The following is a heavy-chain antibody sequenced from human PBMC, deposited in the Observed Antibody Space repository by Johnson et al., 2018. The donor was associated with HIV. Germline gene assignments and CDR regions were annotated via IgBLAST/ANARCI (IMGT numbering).Heavy chain of an antibody. J-gene: IGHJ3*02. V-gene: IGHV3-20*04. Sequence: VQLVESGGGVVQPGTSLRLSCAASGFTFDYDAMSWVRQAPGKGLEWVAGISWNADSIGYGDSVKGRFTISRDNAKRSLYLQMNSLRTEDTALYLCTRSGGGSTTFLDAFDIWGQGTMVTVSS. CDR1: GFTFDYDA. D-gene: IGHD2-15*01. CDR3: TRSGGGSTTFLDAFDI. CDR2: ISWNADSI.